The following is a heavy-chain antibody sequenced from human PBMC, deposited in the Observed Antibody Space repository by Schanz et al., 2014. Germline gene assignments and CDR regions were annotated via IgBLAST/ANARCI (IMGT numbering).Heavy chain of an antibody. CDR2: ISGSSSTK. Sequence: VQLVESGGGVVQPGRSLRLSCAASGFTVSNSYIHWVRQAPGKGLEWVSYISGSSSTKYYADSVKGRFTISRDNAKNSLYLQMNSLTAEDTAVYYCARGVRIDYWGQGTLVTVSS. J-gene: IGHJ4*02. D-gene: IGHD3-3*01. CDR1: GFTVSNSY. V-gene: IGHV3-48*04. CDR3: ARGVRIDY.